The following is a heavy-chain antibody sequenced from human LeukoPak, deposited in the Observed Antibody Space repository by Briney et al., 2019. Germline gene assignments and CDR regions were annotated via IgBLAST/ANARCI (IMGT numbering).Heavy chain of an antibody. CDR3: ARDVMVAAYYFDA. D-gene: IGHD2-15*01. V-gene: IGHV1-46*01. CDR2: INPSVGST. J-gene: IGHJ4*02. Sequence: GASVKVSCKAPGSTFTSYSIHWVRQAPGQGLEWMGIINPSVGSTSYAQKFQGRVTMTRDTSTSTVYMELSSLRSDDTAVYYCARDVMVAAYYFDASDQGTLVTVSS. CDR1: GSTFTSYS.